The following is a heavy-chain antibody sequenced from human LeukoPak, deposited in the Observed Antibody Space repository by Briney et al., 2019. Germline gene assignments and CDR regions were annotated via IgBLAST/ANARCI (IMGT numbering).Heavy chain of an antibody. J-gene: IGHJ4*02. CDR1: GFTFSSYT. D-gene: IGHD3-22*01. CDR3: ARRYDNTGYYDY. Sequence: GGSLRLSCAASGFTFSSYTMNWVRQAPGEGLVWVSRINGDGSSTTYADSVKGRFTISRDNAKNTLYLQMNSLRAEDTAVYYCARRYDNTGYYDYWGQGTLVTVSS. V-gene: IGHV3-74*01. CDR2: INGDGSST.